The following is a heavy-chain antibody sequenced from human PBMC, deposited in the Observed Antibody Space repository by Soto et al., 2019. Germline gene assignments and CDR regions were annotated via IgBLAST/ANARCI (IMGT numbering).Heavy chain of an antibody. CDR1: GFTFSSYG. D-gene: IGHD3-22*01. V-gene: IGHV3-33*01. CDR2: IWYDGSNK. Sequence: GGPLRLSCAASGFTFSSYGMHWVRQAPSKGLEWVAVIWYDGSNKYYADSVKGRFTISRDNSKNTLYLQMNSLRAEDTAVYYCARGPTYYYDSSGYPSWDYWGQGTLVTVSS. J-gene: IGHJ4*02. CDR3: ARGPTYYYDSSGYPSWDY.